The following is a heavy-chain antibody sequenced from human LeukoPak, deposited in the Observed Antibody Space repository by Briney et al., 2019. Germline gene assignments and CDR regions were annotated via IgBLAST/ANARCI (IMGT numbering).Heavy chain of an antibody. J-gene: IGHJ3*02. D-gene: IGHD6-25*01. Sequence: GGSLRLSCAASGFTFSSYSMNWVRQAPGKGLEWVSSISSSSSYIYYADSVKGRFTISRDNAKNSLYLQMNSLRVEDTALYFCARAAWDAFDIWGQGTMVTVSS. CDR2: ISSSSSYI. CDR3: ARAAWDAFDI. V-gene: IGHV3-21*01. CDR1: GFTFSSYS.